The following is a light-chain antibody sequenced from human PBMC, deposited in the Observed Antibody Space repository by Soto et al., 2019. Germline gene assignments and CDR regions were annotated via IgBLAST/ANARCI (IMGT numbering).Light chain of an antibody. CDR2: DVS. CDR1: TSDVGGYNY. Sequence: QSALTQPASVSGSPGQAVTISCTGTTSDVGGYNYVSWYQQHPGKAPKLMIYDVSNRPSWFSNRFSGSESGNTASLTISGLQAEDEADYYCSSYTSSSGFFGTGTKLTVL. V-gene: IGLV2-14*01. CDR3: SSYTSSSGF. J-gene: IGLJ1*01.